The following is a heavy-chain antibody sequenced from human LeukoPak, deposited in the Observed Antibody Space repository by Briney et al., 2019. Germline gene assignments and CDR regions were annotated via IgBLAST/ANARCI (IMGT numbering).Heavy chain of an antibody. J-gene: IGHJ4*02. CDR3: AKDLHFLSSGWYAFDY. Sequence: GGSLRLSCAASGFTFSSYGMHWVPQAPGKGLEWVAVIWYDGSNKYYADSVKGRFTISRDNSKNTLYLQMNSLRAEDTAVYYCAKDLHFLSSGWYAFDYWGQGTLVTVSS. D-gene: IGHD6-19*01. CDR1: GFTFSSYG. CDR2: IWYDGSNK. V-gene: IGHV3-33*06.